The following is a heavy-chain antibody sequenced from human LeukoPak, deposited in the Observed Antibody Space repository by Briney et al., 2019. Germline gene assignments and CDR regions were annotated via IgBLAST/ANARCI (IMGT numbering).Heavy chain of an antibody. J-gene: IGHJ4*02. CDR2: IYYSGST. D-gene: IGHD2-15*01. Sequence: SETLSLTCTVSGGSISSSSSYWDWIRQAPGKGLEWIGNIYYSGSTNYNASLKSRVTISVDTSKNQFSLKLSSVTAADTALYYCARRGGGSWYYFDYWGQGTLVTVSS. CDR3: ARRGGGSWYYFDY. V-gene: IGHV4-39*01. CDR1: GGSISSSSSY.